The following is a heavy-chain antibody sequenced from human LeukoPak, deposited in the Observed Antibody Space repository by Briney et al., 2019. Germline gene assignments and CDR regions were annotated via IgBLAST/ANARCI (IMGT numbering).Heavy chain of an antibody. V-gene: IGHV4-30-4*01. D-gene: IGHD6-13*01. Sequence: SQTLSLTCTVSGGSISSGDYYWSWIRQPPGKGLEWIGYIYYSGSTYYNPSLKSRVTISVDTSKNQFSLKLSSVTAADTAVYYCARGIAAAGTDWYFDLWGRGTLVTVSS. CDR3: ARGIAAAGTDWYFDL. CDR2: IYYSGST. CDR1: GGSISSGDYY. J-gene: IGHJ2*01.